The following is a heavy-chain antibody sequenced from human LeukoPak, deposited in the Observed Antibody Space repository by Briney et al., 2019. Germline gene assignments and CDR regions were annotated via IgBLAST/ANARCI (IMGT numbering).Heavy chain of an antibody. CDR1: GFTFSSYE. J-gene: IGHJ4*02. D-gene: IGHD3-22*01. V-gene: IGHV3-48*03. CDR3: ARGRTYYYDSSGYSNAYY. Sequence: GGSLRLSCAASGFTFSSYEMNWVRQAPGKGLEWVSYISSSGSTIYYADSVKGRFTISRDNAKNSLYLQMNSLRAEDTAVYYCARGRTYYYDSSGYSNAYYWGQGTLVTVSS. CDR2: ISSSGSTI.